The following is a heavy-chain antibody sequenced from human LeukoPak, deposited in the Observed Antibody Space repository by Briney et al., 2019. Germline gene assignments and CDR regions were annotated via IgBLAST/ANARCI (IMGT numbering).Heavy chain of an antibody. J-gene: IGHJ4*02. CDR2: ISSSGSTI. CDR1: GFTFSDYY. D-gene: IGHD6-6*01. V-gene: IGHV3-11*01. CDR3: ASLTAEQLVGY. Sequence: GGFLRLSCAASGFTFSDYYMSWIRQAPGKGLEWVSYISSSGSTIYYADSVKGRFTISRDNAKNSLYLQMNSLRAEDTAVYYCASLTAEQLVGYWGQGTLVTVSS.